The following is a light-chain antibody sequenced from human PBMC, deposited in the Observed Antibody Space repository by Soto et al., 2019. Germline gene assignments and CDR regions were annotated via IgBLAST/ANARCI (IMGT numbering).Light chain of an antibody. Sequence: QSALTQPASVSGSHGRSITISCTGTSSDVGAYSYVSWYQQHPGKAPKLIIYDVSDRPSGISNRFSGSKSDNTASLTISGLQAEDEAEYYCSSYTSSRTYVFGTGTNFTVL. J-gene: IGLJ1*01. CDR3: SSYTSSRTYV. V-gene: IGLV2-14*01. CDR1: SSDVGAYSY. CDR2: DVS.